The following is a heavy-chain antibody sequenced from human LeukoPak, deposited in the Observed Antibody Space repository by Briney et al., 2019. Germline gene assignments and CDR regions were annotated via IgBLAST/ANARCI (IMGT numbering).Heavy chain of an antibody. CDR3: ARITMVRGVIGWDYYYYGMDV. Sequence: KASETLSLTCAVYGGSFSGYYWGWIRQPPGKGLEWIGSIYYSGSTYYNPSLKSRVTISVDTSKNQFSLKLSSVTAADTAVYYCARITMVRGVIGWDYYYYGMDVWGQGTTVTVSS. J-gene: IGHJ6*02. CDR2: IYYSGST. V-gene: IGHV4-34*01. CDR1: GGSFSGYY. D-gene: IGHD3-10*01.